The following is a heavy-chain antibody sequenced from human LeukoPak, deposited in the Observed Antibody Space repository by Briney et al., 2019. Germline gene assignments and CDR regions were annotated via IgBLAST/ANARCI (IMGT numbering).Heavy chain of an antibody. V-gene: IGHV3-23*01. D-gene: IGHD1-20*01. CDR3: AKGITVRSYFDY. CDR1: GFTFSSYA. J-gene: IGHJ4*02. CDR2: ISGSGGST. Sequence: GGSLRLSCAASGFTFSSYALSWVRQAPGKGLEWVSAISGSGGSTYYADSVKGRFTISRDNSKNTLYLQMNSLRAEDTAVYYCAKGITVRSYFDYWGQGTLVTVSS.